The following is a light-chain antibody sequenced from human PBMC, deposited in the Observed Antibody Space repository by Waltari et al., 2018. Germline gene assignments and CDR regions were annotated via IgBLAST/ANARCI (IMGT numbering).Light chain of an antibody. CDR2: AAS. V-gene: IGKV1-39*01. CDR3: QQSYSTLPYT. Sequence: DIQMTQSPSSLSASVGDRVTIPCRASQSISSCLNWYQQKPGKAPKLLIYAASSLQSGVPSRFSGSGSGTDFTLTISSLQPEDFATYYCQQSYSTLPYTFGQGTKLEIK. CDR1: QSISSC. J-gene: IGKJ2*01.